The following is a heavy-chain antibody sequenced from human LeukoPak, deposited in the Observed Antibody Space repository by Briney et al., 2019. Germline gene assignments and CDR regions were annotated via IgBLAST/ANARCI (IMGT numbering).Heavy chain of an antibody. CDR2: INHSAST. J-gene: IGHJ5*02. CDR1: GGSFSGYY. D-gene: IGHD3-10*01. Sequence: SETLSLTCAVYGGSFSGYYWSWIRQPPGKGLEWIGEINHSASTNYNPSLKSRVTISVDTSKNQFSLKLSSVTAADTAVYYCARAKGSGSYFNWFDPWGQGTLVTVSS. CDR3: ARAKGSGSYFNWFDP. V-gene: IGHV4-34*01.